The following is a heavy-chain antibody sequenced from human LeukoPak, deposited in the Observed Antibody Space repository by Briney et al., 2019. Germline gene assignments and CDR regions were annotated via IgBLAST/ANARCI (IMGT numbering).Heavy chain of an antibody. J-gene: IGHJ4*02. Sequence: GGSLRLSCAASGFTFSSYAMSWVRQAPGKGLEWVSAFSGSGGSTYYADSVKGRFTISRDNSKNTLYLQMNSLRAEDTAVYYCGKLELLSYFDYWGQGTLVTVSS. V-gene: IGHV3-23*01. CDR3: GKLELLSYFDY. CDR2: FSGSGGST. D-gene: IGHD1-7*01. CDR1: GFTFSSYA.